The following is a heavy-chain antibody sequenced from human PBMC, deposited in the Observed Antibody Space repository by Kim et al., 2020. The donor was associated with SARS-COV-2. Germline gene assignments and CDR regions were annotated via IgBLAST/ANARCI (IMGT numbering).Heavy chain of an antibody. CDR1: GGSIGTSY. D-gene: IGHD6-13*01. J-gene: IGHJ5*02. Sequence: SETLSLTCTISGGSIGTSYWSWIRQPPGRGLEWLAYISHRGSAYYNSSLQSRLTISLDTSNNQFSLRLTSLTATDTAVYYCVRLNGGAAAETRYFDPWGQGTLVTVSS. CDR2: ISHRGSA. CDR3: VRLNGGAAAETRYFDP. V-gene: IGHV4-59*08.